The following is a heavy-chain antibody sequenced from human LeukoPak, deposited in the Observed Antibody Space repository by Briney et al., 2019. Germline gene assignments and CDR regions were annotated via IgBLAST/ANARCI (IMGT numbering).Heavy chain of an antibody. CDR2: IYHSGST. CDR1: GYSIGGGYY. D-gene: IGHD5-12*01. V-gene: IGHV4-38-2*02. Sequence: PSETLSLTCTVSGYSIGGGYYWGWIRQPPGKGLEWIGSIYHSGSTYYNPSLKSRVTISVDTSKNQFSLKLSSVTAADTAVYYCARVGHLVATLPYYFDYWGQGTLVTVSS. CDR3: ARVGHLVATLPYYFDY. J-gene: IGHJ4*02.